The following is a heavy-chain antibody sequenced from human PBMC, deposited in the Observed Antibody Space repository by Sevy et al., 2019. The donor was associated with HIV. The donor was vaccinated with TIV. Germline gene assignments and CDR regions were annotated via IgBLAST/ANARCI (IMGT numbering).Heavy chain of an antibody. Sequence: GGSLRLSCAASGFAFSSHAMHWVRQAPGKGLEWVAVISYEGTETFYAASVEGRFTISRDNSKNMLSLLINSLRPEDAAVYYSARDGGNSVKWYPLYWGHGTLVTVSS. J-gene: IGHJ4*01. CDR3: ARDGGNSVKWYPLY. V-gene: IGHV3-30-3*01. D-gene: IGHD2-2*01. CDR2: ISYEGTET. CDR1: GFAFSSHA.